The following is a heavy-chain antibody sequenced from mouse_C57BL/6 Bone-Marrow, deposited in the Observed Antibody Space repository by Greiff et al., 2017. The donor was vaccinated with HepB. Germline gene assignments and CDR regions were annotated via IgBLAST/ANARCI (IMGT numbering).Heavy chain of an antibody. V-gene: IGHV1-26*01. CDR3: ARSGFTTVVTGYFDV. J-gene: IGHJ1*03. D-gene: IGHD1-1*01. CDR1: GYTFTDYY. CDR2: INPNNGGT. Sequence: EVQLQQSGPELVKPGASVKISCKASGYTFTDYYMNWVKQSHGKSLEWIGDINPNNGGTSYNQKFKGKATLTVDKSSSTAYMELRSLTSEDSAVYYCARSGFTTVVTGYFDVWGTGTTVTVSS.